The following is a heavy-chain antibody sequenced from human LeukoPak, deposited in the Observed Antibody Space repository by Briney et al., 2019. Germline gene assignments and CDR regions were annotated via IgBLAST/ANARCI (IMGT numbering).Heavy chain of an antibody. CDR3: ARLPSTVVTPAY. CDR2: ISSSSSYI. V-gene: IGHV3-21*01. Sequence: GGSLRLSCAASGFTFSGYSMNWVRQAPGKGLEWVSSISSSSSYIYYADSGKGRFTISRDNAKNSLYLQMNSLRAEDTAVYYCARLPSTVVTPAYWGQGTLVTVSS. D-gene: IGHD4-23*01. J-gene: IGHJ4*02. CDR1: GFTFSGYS.